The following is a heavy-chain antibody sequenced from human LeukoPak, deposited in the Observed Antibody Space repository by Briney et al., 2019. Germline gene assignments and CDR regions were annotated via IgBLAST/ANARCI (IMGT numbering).Heavy chain of an antibody. CDR1: GFTFSNFW. J-gene: IGHJ4*02. V-gene: IGHV3-7*03. CDR3: ARGRVYDY. Sequence: GGSLRLSCSASGFTFSNFWMTWVRQAPGKGLEWVANIKEDGSEKYYVDSVKGRFTISRDNAKNSLYLQMNSLGAEYTAVDYCARGRVYDYWGQGTLVTVSS. CDR2: IKEDGSEK.